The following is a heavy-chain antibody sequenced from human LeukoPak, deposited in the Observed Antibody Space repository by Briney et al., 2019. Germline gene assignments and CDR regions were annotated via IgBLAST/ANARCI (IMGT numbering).Heavy chain of an antibody. CDR3: ARDFSGGGNFDY. V-gene: IGHV4-30-2*01. J-gene: IGHJ4*02. CDR1: GGSISSGGYS. CDR2: IYHSGST. Sequence: SQTLSLTCAVSGGSISSGGYSWSWIRQPPGKGLEWIGYIYHSGSTYYNPSLKSRVTISVDTSKNQFSLKLSSVTAADTAVYYCARDFSGGGNFDYWGQGTLVTVSS. D-gene: IGHD3-10*01.